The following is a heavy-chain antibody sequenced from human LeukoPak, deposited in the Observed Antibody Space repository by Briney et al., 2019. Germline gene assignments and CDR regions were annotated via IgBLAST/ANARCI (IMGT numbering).Heavy chain of an antibody. CDR2: ISSSSSTI. Sequence: GGSLRLSCAASGFTFSSYSMNWVRQAPGKGLEWVSYISSSSSTIYYADSVEGRFTISRDNAKNSLYLQMNSLRAEDTAVYYCARDSLVRGLPPWYYYYGMDVWGQGTTVTVPS. CDR3: ARDSLVRGLPPWYYYYGMDV. J-gene: IGHJ6*02. D-gene: IGHD3-10*01. CDR1: GFTFSSYS. V-gene: IGHV3-48*01.